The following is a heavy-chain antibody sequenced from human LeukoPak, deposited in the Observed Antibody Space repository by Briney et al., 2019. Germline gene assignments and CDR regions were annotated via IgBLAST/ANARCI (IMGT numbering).Heavy chain of an antibody. CDR1: GGSVSSSSYY. J-gene: IGHJ4*02. V-gene: IGHV4-39*07. CDR2: IYYSGST. D-gene: IGHD2-21*02. Sequence: SETLSLTCTVSGGSVSSSSYYWGWIRQPPGKGLEWIGSIYYSGSTYYNPSLKSRVTISVDTSKNQFSLKLSSVTAADTAVYYCARGRKVTTLFDYWGQGTLVTVSS. CDR3: ARGRKVTTLFDY.